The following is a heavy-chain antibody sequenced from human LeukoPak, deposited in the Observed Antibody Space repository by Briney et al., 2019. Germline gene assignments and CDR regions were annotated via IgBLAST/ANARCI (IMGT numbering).Heavy chain of an antibody. J-gene: IGHJ6*03. V-gene: IGHV1-3*03. CDR2: INAGNGNT. Sequence: ASVKVSCKASGYTFTSYVIHWVRQAHGQRLERMGWINAGNGNTKYSQEFQDRVTITRDTSASTAYMELSSLRSEDMAVYYCARDGTPNYRSGWVYMDVWGKGTTVTISS. CDR3: ARDGTPNYRSGWVYMDV. D-gene: IGHD6-25*01. CDR1: GYTFTSYV.